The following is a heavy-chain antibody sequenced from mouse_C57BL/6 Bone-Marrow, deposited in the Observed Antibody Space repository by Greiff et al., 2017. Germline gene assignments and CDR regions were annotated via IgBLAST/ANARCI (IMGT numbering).Heavy chain of an antibody. CDR2: IYPRSGNT. Sequence: QVQLQQSGAELARPGASVKLSCKASGYTFTSYGISWVKQRTGQGLEWIGEIYPRSGNTYYNEKFKGKATLTADKSSSTAYMELRSLTSEDSAVXVCATRITTVVATEAMDYWGQGTSVTVSS. D-gene: IGHD1-1*01. V-gene: IGHV1-81*01. J-gene: IGHJ4*01. CDR1: GYTFTSYG. CDR3: ATRITTVVATEAMDY.